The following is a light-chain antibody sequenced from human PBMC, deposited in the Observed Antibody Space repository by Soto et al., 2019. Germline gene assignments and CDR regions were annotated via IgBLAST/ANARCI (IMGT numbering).Light chain of an antibody. Sequence: EVVLAQSPGTLSLSPGERVILSCRASQSVSSSYLAWYQQKPGQAPRLLIYGASNRATGIPDRFSGGGSGTDFTLTISRLEPEDFAVYFCQQYAYSPPTFGPGTKVDIK. V-gene: IGKV3-20*01. J-gene: IGKJ3*01. CDR3: QQYAYSPPT. CDR1: QSVSSSY. CDR2: GAS.